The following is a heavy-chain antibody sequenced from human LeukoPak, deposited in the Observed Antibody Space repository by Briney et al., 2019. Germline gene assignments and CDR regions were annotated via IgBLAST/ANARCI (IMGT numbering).Heavy chain of an antibody. CDR1: GGSISRSSYY. D-gene: IGHD3-10*01. J-gene: IGHJ4*02. Sequence: SETLSLTCTVSGGSISRSSYYWGWIRQPPGKGLEWIGYIYYSGSTNYNPSLKSRVTISVDTSKNQFSLKLSSVTDADTAVYYCARVGLSGGSGSYYATHFDYWGQGTLVTVSS. V-gene: IGHV4-61*05. CDR3: ARVGLSGGSGSYYATHFDY. CDR2: IYYSGST.